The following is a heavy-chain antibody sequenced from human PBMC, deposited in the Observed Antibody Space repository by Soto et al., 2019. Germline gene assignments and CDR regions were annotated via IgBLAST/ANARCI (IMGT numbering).Heavy chain of an antibody. CDR3: ARDLGYCSGRSCSRREY. J-gene: IGHJ4*02. D-gene: IGHD2-15*01. Sequence: ASLKVSFKASCYTFTIYFRIVLLHSPLQWLEWMGWISAYNGNTNYAQKLQGRVTMTTDTSTSTAYMELRSLRSDDTAVYSCARDLGYCSGRSCSRREYWGQGTLVNVSS. CDR2: ISAYNGNT. CDR1: CYTFTIYF. V-gene: IGHV1-18*01.